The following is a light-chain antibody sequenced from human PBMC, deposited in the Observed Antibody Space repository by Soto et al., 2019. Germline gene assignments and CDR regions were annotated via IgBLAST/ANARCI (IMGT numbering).Light chain of an antibody. J-gene: IGLJ2*01. CDR2: ANS. Sequence: QTVVTQPPSVSGAPGQRVTISCTGSSSNIGAGYDVHWYQLLPGTAPKLLIYANSNRPSGVPDRFSGSKSGTSASLAITGLQAEDEADYYCQSYDSSLSGVVFGGGTKLTVL. CDR1: SSNIGAGYD. CDR3: QSYDSSLSGVV. V-gene: IGLV1-40*01.